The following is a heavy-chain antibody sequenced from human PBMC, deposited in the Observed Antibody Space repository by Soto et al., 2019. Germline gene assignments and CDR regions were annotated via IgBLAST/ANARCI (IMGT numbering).Heavy chain of an antibody. CDR2: IYYSGST. CDR3: AREIRRLGELSGAFDY. CDR1: GGSVSSGSYY. V-gene: IGHV4-61*01. Sequence: SETLSLTCTVSGGSVSSGSYYWSWIRQPPGKGLEWTGYIYYSGSTNYNPSLKSRVTISVDTSKNQFSLKLSSVTAADTAVYYCAREIRRLGELSGAFDYWGQGTLVTVSS. D-gene: IGHD3-16*02. J-gene: IGHJ4*02.